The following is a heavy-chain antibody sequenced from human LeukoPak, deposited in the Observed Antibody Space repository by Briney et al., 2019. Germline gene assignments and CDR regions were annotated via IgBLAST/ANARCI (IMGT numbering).Heavy chain of an antibody. CDR2: INHSGST. CDR3: ARGSYDYVWGSYRSDI. V-gene: IGHV4-34*01. Sequence: SETLSLTCAVYGGSFSGYYWSWIRQPPGKGLEWIGEINHSGSTNYNPSLKSRVTISVDTSKNQFSLKLSSVTAADTAVYYCARGSYDYVWGSYRSDIWGQGTMVTVSS. CDR1: GGSFSGYY. D-gene: IGHD3-16*02. J-gene: IGHJ3*02.